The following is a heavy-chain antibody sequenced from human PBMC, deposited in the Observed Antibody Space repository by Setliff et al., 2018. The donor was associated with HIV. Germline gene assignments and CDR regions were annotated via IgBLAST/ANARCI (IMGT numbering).Heavy chain of an antibody. CDR3: AKGAGFYGDYTFDH. CDR2: IYSTGST. V-gene: IGHV4-59*11. J-gene: IGHJ4*02. Sequence: CTVSGPSINIHYWSWIRQSPRKGFEWIGYIYSTGSTNYNPSLQSRVTISMVASRNQFSLKVTSVTAADTAVYYCAKGAGFYGDYTFDHWGQGRQVTVSS. CDR1: GPSINIHY. D-gene: IGHD4-17*01.